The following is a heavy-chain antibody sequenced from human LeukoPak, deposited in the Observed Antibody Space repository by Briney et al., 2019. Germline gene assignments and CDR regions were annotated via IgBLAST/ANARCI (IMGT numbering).Heavy chain of an antibody. V-gene: IGHV4-34*01. D-gene: IGHD2-2*01. CDR2: INHSGST. Sequence: PSETLSLTCTVSGGSISSFYWSWIRQPPGKGLEWIGEINHSGSTNYNPSLKSRVTISVDTSKNQFSLKVSSVTAADTAVYYCARQYCSSTSCSYDYWGQGTLVTVSS. J-gene: IGHJ4*02. CDR3: ARQYCSSTSCSYDY. CDR1: GGSISSFY.